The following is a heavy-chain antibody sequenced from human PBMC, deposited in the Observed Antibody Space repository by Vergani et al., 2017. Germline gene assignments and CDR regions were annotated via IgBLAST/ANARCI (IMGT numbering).Heavy chain of an antibody. J-gene: IGHJ4*02. CDR2: IYPGDSYT. Sequence: EIQLVQSGTEVKKTGESLRISCKTSGYTFTTHWIGWVRQVPGKGLEWMGLIYPGDSYTTYSPPFQGQVTISVDWSGSTAFLLWSSLKTSDSAMYYCARPSGATTGPFHYWGQGTLVTVS. V-gene: IGHV5-51*03. CDR1: GYTFTTHW. D-gene: IGHD7-27*01. CDR3: ARPSGATTGPFHY.